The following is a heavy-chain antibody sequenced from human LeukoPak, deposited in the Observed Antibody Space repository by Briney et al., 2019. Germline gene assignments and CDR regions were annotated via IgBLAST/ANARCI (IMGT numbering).Heavy chain of an antibody. CDR1: GFTFSIYG. D-gene: IGHD6-19*01. Sequence: GRSLRLSCAAYGFTFSIYGMHWVRQAPGKGLEWVAVVSFDGNNKYYADSVKGRFTISRDNSKNTLYLLMNSLRAEDTAVYYCARGSLGTIAVAGTLDYWGQGILVTVSS. V-gene: IGHV3-30*03. J-gene: IGHJ4*02. CDR3: ARGSLGTIAVAGTLDY. CDR2: VSFDGNNK.